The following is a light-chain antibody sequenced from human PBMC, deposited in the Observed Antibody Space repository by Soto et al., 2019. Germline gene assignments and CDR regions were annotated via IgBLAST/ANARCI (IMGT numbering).Light chain of an antibody. CDR3: QVRSNWPTWT. V-gene: IGKV3-11*01. Sequence: EIVLTQSPATLSLSPGDRATLSCRASQSVSNFLAWYQQKPGQAPRLLIYDASNRATGIPARFSGGGSGTDFTLTISSLEPEDFAVYYCQVRSNWPTWTFGQGTKVE. CDR2: DAS. J-gene: IGKJ1*01. CDR1: QSVSNF.